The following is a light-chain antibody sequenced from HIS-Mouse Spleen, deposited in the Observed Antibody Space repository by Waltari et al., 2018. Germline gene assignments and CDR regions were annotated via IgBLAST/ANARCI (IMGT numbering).Light chain of an antibody. CDR3: YSTDSSGNHRV. CDR1: ALPKKY. Sequence: SYELTQPPSVSVSPGQTARITCSGDALPKKYAYWYQQKSGPAPVLVIHEDSKRPSGIPDGFTCSSSGTMATLTISGAQVEDEADYYCYSTDSSGNHRVFGGGTKLTVL. CDR2: EDS. J-gene: IGLJ2*01. V-gene: IGLV3-10*01.